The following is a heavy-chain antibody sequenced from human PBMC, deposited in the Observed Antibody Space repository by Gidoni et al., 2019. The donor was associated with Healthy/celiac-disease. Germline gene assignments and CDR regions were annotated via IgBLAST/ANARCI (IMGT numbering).Heavy chain of an antibody. Sequence: QVQLVESGGGGVQPGRSLRLSCAAYGFTFSSYGMHWVRQAPGKGLEWVAVISYDGSNKYYADSVKGRFTISRDNSKNTLYLQMNSLRAEDTAVYYCAKGPDAFDIWGQGTMVTVSS. CDR1: GFTFSSYG. J-gene: IGHJ3*02. V-gene: IGHV3-30*18. CDR3: AKGPDAFDI. CDR2: ISYDGSNK.